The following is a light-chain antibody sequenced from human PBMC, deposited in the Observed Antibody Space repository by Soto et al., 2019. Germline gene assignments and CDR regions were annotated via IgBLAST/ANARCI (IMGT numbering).Light chain of an antibody. Sequence: EIVLTQSPATLSLSPGERVTLSCRASQSVGSHLLWYQQKPGRAPTALIFDASVRAAGIPARFSARGYGTDFTLTISSLEPEDFAVYYCQQRTTSPWTFGQGTRVEIK. CDR3: QQRTTSPWT. CDR2: DAS. V-gene: IGKV3-11*01. CDR1: QSVGSH. J-gene: IGKJ1*01.